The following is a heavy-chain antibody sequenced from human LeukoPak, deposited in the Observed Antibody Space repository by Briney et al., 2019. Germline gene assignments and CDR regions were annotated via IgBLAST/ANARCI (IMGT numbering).Heavy chain of an antibody. V-gene: IGHV3-23*01. CDR3: ARASGEYCSSTSCYSFYYYYMDV. J-gene: IGHJ6*03. CDR1: GFTFSNYG. Sequence: SGGSLRLSCAASGFTFSNYGMTWVRQAPGKGLEWVSGISGSGGSTYYADSVKGRFTISRDNSKNTLYLQMNSLRAEDTAVYYCARASGEYCSSTSCYSFYYYYMDVWGKGTTVTVSS. CDR2: ISGSGGST. D-gene: IGHD2-2*01.